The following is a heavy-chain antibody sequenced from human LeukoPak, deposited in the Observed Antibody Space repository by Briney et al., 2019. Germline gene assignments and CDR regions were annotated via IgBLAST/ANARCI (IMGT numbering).Heavy chain of an antibody. CDR2: ISDSGGNT. D-gene: IGHD6-19*01. CDR3: AKAKTRIAVAGALDY. J-gene: IGHJ4*02. V-gene: IGHV3-23*01. CDR1: GFTFTSQA. Sequence: GGSLRLSCAASGFTFTSQAMSWVRQAPGKGLEWVSAISDSGGNTYYADSVKGRLTISRDNSKNTLYLQMNSLRAEDMALYYCAKAKTRIAVAGALDYWGQGTLVTVSS.